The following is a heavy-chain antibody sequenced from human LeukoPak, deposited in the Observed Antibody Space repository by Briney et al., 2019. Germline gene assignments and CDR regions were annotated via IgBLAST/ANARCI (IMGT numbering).Heavy chain of an antibody. D-gene: IGHD6-13*01. V-gene: IGHV1-2*06. CDR2: INPNSGGT. CDR1: GYTFTDYY. Sequence: ASVKVSCKASGYTFTDYYMHWVRQAPGQGLEWMGRINPNSGGTKYAQKFQGRVTVTRDTSISTAYMELNRLTSDDTAVYYCAKCGDFIAASYNWSDPWGPGTQVTVSS. J-gene: IGHJ5*02. CDR3: AKCGDFIAASYNWSDP.